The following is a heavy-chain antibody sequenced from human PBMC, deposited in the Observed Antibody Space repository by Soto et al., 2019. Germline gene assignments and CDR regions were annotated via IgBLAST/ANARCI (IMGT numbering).Heavy chain of an antibody. D-gene: IGHD2-8*01. Sequence: QVQLVQSGAEVRKPGSSVKVSCKASGGTFSRHGISWVRQAPGQGLEWMGGIIPIFGKANHAQKFQGRVTITADESTSTAYMELSSLRSEDTAVYYCARDYCSNAVCSYFFDYWGQGTPVTVSS. CDR2: IIPIFGKA. CDR1: GGTFSRHG. V-gene: IGHV1-69*01. J-gene: IGHJ4*02. CDR3: ARDYCSNAVCSYFFDY.